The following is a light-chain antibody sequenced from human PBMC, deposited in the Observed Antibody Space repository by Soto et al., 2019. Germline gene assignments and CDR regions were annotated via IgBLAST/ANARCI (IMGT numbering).Light chain of an antibody. CDR2: ESS. V-gene: IGKV1-13*02. J-gene: IGKJ5*01. CDR1: QGISTL. CDR3: QHFKSFPIT. Sequence: AIQLTHSPSSLSASVGDRVTITFRSSQGISTLLAWYQQKPGKAPKVLIYESSLLQSGVPSRFSGSGSGTDFTLTISSLQPEDFATYYCQHFKSFPITFGQGTRLEIK.